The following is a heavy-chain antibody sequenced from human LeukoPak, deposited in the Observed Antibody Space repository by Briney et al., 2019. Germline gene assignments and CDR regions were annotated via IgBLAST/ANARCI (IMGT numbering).Heavy chain of an antibody. V-gene: IGHV3-23*01. Sequence: GGSLRLSCAASGFTFSSYAMSWVRQAPGKGLEWVSAISGSGGSTYYADSVKGRFTISRDNSKNTLYLQMNSLRAEDTAVCYCAKDEEIAVAGLFDYWGQGTLVTVSS. CDR1: GFTFSSYA. CDR3: AKDEEIAVAGLFDY. J-gene: IGHJ4*02. D-gene: IGHD6-19*01. CDR2: ISGSGGST.